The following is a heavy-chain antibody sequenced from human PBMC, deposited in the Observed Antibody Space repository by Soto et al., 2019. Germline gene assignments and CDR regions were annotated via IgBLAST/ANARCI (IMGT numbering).Heavy chain of an antibody. J-gene: IGHJ5*02. CDR1: GGSFSGYY. D-gene: IGHD3-16*02. CDR2: INHSGST. Sequence: PSETLSLTCAVYGGSFSGYYWSWIRQPPGKGLEWIGEINHSGSTNYNPSLKSRVTISVDTSKNQFSLKLSSVTAADTAVYYWARHGPPHYDYVWGSCRPHAEGWLGRWAQGTLGTVSS. CDR3: ARHGPPHYDYVWGSCRPHAEGWLGR. V-gene: IGHV4-34*01.